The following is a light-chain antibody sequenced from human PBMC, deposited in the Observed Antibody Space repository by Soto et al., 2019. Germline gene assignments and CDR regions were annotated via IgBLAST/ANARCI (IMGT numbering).Light chain of an antibody. CDR3: QQYGTSPFT. J-gene: IGKJ3*01. CDR1: QGVSSSN. CDR2: GAS. Sequence: EIVLTQSPGTLTSSPGERATLSCRASQGVSSSNLAWYQQKPGQAPRLLIFGASSRATGIPDRFSGSGSGTDFTLTISRLEPEDFAVYYCQQYGTSPFTFGPGTKVDIK. V-gene: IGKV3-20*01.